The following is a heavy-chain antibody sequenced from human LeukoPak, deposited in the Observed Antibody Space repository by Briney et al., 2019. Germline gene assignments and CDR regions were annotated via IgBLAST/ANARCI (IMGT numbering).Heavy chain of an antibody. CDR2: ISSSSSTI. CDR3: ARGGLSGYFDY. D-gene: IGHD3-10*01. Sequence: GGSLRLSCAASGFTFSSYSMNWVRQAPGKGLEWVSYISSSSSTIYYADSVKGRFTISRGNAKNSLYLQMNSLRAEDTAVYYCARGGLSGYFDYWGQGTLVTVSS. J-gene: IGHJ4*02. V-gene: IGHV3-48*01. CDR1: GFTFSSYS.